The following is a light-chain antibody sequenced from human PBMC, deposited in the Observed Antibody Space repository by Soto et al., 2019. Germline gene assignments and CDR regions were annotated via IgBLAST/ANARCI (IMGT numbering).Light chain of an antibody. CDR1: QSLSSSQ. CDR3: QRYGSSVT. Sequence: EIALTQSPGTLSLSPGEGATLSCRASQSLSSSQLAWYQQAPGQAPRLLVYGASSRATGIPDRFSGSGSGTDFTLTIRRLEHEDVAVYYWQRYGSSVTFGGGTRVGIK. V-gene: IGKV3-20*01. CDR2: GAS. J-gene: IGKJ4*01.